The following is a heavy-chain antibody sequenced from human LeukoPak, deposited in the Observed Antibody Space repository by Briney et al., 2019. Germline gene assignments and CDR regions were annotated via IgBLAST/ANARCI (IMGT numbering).Heavy chain of an antibody. CDR1: GYTFTSYD. CDR3: ARVPIAAAGTDYYCGMDV. J-gene: IGHJ6*02. V-gene: IGHV1-8*01. CDR2: MNPNSGNT. Sequence: GASVKVSCKASGYTFTSYDINWVRQATGQGLEWMGWMNPNSGNTGYAQKFQGRVTMTRNTSISTAYMELSSLRSEDTAVYYCARVPIAAAGTDYYCGMDVWGQGTTVTVSS. D-gene: IGHD6-13*01.